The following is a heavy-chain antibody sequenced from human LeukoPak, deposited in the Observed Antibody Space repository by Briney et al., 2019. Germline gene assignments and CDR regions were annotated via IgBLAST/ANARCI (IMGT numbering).Heavy chain of an antibody. CDR1: GFTFSNYW. D-gene: IGHD6-19*01. Sequence: GGSLRLSCAASGFTFSNYWMHWVRQAPGKGLVWVSRIKTDGSSTSYADSVMGRFTISRDNAKNTLYLQMNTMSAEDTAVYFCARGGTSGCLDYWGQGTLVTVSS. V-gene: IGHV3-74*01. J-gene: IGHJ4*02. CDR3: ARGGTSGCLDY. CDR2: IKTDGSST.